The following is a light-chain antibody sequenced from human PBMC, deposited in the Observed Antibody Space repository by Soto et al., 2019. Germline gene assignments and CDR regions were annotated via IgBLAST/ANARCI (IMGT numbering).Light chain of an antibody. Sequence: QSALTQPASVSGSPGQSITISCTGTSSDVGGYNYVSWYQQHPDKAPKLMIFEVSNRPSGVSNRFSGSKSGNTASLTISGLQPEDEADYYCSSYTTSSTRVFGGGTKVTVL. V-gene: IGLV2-14*01. CDR2: EVS. CDR1: SSDVGGYNY. CDR3: SSYTTSSTRV. J-gene: IGLJ2*01.